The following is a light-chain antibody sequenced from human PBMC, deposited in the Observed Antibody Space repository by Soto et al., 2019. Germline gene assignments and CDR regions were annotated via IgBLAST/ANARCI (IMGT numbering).Light chain of an antibody. CDR2: DAS. J-gene: IGKJ5*01. CDR1: QSISTW. CDR3: QQYNSPIT. Sequence: DIQMTQSPSTLPASLGDRVTITCRASQSISTWLAWYQQKPGKAPKLLIYDASSLESGAPSRFSGSGSGTEFTLTISSLQPDDFATYYCQQYNSPITFGQGTRLEIK. V-gene: IGKV1-5*01.